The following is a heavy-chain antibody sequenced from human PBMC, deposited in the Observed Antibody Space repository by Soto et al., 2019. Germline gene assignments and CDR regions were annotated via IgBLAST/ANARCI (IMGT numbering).Heavy chain of an antibody. CDR3: ARDSRGYSYGTYYFDY. CDR1: GFTFSSYA. D-gene: IGHD5-18*01. CDR2: ISYDGSNK. V-gene: IGHV3-30-3*01. Sequence: QVQLVESGGGVVQPGRSLRLSCAASGFTFSSYAMHWVRHAPGKGLEWVAVISYDGSNKYYADSVKGRFTISRDNSKNTLYLQMNSLRAEDTAVYYCARDSRGYSYGTYYFDYWGQGTLVTVSS. J-gene: IGHJ4*02.